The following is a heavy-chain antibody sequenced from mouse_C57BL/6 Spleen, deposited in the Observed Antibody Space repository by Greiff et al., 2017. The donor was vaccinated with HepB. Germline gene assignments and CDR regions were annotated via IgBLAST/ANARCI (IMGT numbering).Heavy chain of an antibody. CDR1: GYTFTSYW. J-gene: IGHJ2*01. D-gene: IGHD1-1*01. CDR3: AMGYGSSLFDY. Sequence: VQLQQPGAELVKPGASVKVSCKASGYTFTSYWMHWVKQRPGQGLEWIGRIHPSDSDTNYNQKFKGKATLTVDKSSSTAYMQLSSLTSEDSAVYYCAMGYGSSLFDYWGQGTTLTVSS. V-gene: IGHV1-74*01. CDR2: IHPSDSDT.